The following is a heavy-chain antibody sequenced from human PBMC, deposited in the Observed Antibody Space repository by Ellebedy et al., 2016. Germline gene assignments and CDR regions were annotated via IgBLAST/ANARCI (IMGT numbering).Heavy chain of an antibody. J-gene: IGHJ6*02. CDR2: IWYDGSNK. V-gene: IGHV3-33*01. CDR3: ATLKEQQLVLGYYGMDV. Sequence: GESLKISXAASGFTFSSYGMHWVRQAPGKGLEWVAVIWYDGSNKYYADSVKGRFTISRDNSKNTLYLQMNSLRAEDTAVYYCATLKEQQLVLGYYGMDVWGQGTTVTVSS. CDR1: GFTFSSYG. D-gene: IGHD6-13*01.